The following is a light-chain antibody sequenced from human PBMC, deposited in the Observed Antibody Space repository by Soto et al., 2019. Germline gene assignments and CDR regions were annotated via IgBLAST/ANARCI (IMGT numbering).Light chain of an antibody. Sequence: QSALTQPASVSVSPGQSITISCTGASSDVGAYNYVSWYQQHPGKAPKLMIFDVSNRPSGVSNRFSASKSGNTASLTISGLQAEDEADYYCSSYTSSSTVVFGGGTKVTVL. J-gene: IGLJ2*01. CDR1: SSDVGAYNY. V-gene: IGLV2-14*01. CDR2: DVS. CDR3: SSYTSSSTVV.